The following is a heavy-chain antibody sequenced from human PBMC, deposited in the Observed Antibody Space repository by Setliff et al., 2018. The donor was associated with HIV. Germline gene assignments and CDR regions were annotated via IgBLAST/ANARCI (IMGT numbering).Heavy chain of an antibody. CDR3: ARERVESSYYYYGMDV. D-gene: IGHD3-10*01. CDR1: GFTFSTHS. CDR2: ISSSGGTI. V-gene: IGHV3-48*04. Sequence: GGSLRLSCAASGFTFSTHSMNWVRQAPGKGLEWVSHISSSGGTINYADSVRGRFNISRDNAENSLYLEINNVRVEDTAIYFYARERVESSYYYYGMDVWGQGTTVTVSS. J-gene: IGHJ6*02.